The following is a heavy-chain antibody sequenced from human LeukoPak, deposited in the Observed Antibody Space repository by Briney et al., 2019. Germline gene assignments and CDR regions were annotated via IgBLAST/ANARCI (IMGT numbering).Heavy chain of an antibody. CDR3: AREYNDILTACNYFDY. Sequence: SETLSLTCAVYGGSFRGYYWSWIRQPPGKGLEWIGEINHSGSTNYNPSLKSRVTISVDTSKNQFSLKLSSVTAADTAVYYCAREYNDILTACNYFDYWGQGTLVTVSS. D-gene: IGHD3-9*01. J-gene: IGHJ4*02. V-gene: IGHV4-34*01. CDR1: GGSFRGYY. CDR2: INHSGST.